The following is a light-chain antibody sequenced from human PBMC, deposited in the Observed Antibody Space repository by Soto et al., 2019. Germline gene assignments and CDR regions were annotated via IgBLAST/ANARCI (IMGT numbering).Light chain of an antibody. CDR1: SSDVGAYNS. CDR2: DVS. Sequence: QSVLTQPASVSGSPGQSITISCTGTSSDVGAYNSVAWYQHNPGKAPKLMIYDVSNRPSGVSSRFSGSKSANTASLSISGLQADDEADYYCSTYTSSSTLVFGTGTKVTGL. J-gene: IGLJ1*01. CDR3: STYTSSSTLV. V-gene: IGLV2-14*01.